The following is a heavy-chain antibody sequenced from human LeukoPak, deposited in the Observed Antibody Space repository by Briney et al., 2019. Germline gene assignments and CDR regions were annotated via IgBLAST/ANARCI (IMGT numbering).Heavy chain of an antibody. Sequence: ASVKVSCKASGYTFTGYYMHWVRQAPGQGLEWMGWINPNSGGTNYAQKFQGRVTMTRDTSISTAYMELSRLRSDDTAVYYCARDPINWKAKKELFDYWGQGTLVTVSS. J-gene: IGHJ4*02. V-gene: IGHV1-2*02. CDR2: INPNSGGT. D-gene: IGHD1-1*01. CDR3: ARDPINWKAKKELFDY. CDR1: GYTFTGYY.